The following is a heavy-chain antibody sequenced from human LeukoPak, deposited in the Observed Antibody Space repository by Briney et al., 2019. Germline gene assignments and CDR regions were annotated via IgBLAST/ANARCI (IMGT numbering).Heavy chain of an antibody. CDR3: ARGTNPYYESTGYYKTDASAEYFQH. J-gene: IGHJ1*01. V-gene: IGHV4-30-2*01. CDR2: IFHTGNT. Sequence: SETLSLTCSVSGGSINSGDYYWSWIRQPPGKGLEWIGYIFHTGNTYYNPSLKGRVSMSVDRSKNQFSLTLISVTAADTAVYYCARGTNPYYESTGYYKTDASAEYFQHWGQGTLVTVSS. CDR1: GGSINSGDYY. D-gene: IGHD3-22*01.